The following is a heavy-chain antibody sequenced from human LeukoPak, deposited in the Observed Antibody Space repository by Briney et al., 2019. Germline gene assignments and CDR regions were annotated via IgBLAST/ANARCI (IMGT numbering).Heavy chain of an antibody. Sequence: SETLSLTCTVSGGSISSYYWSWIRQPAGKGLEWIGRIYTSGSANYNPSLKSRVTMSVDTSKNQFSLKLSSVTAADTAVYYCARDGSSWYRHWFDPWGQGTLVTVSP. V-gene: IGHV4-4*07. CDR2: IYTSGSA. CDR1: GGSISSYY. D-gene: IGHD6-13*01. CDR3: ARDGSSWYRHWFDP. J-gene: IGHJ5*02.